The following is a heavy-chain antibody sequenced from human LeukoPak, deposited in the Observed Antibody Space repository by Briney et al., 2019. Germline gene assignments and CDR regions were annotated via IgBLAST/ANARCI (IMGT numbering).Heavy chain of an antibody. CDR3: ARGRNIAVGGTSLVAH. J-gene: IGHJ4*02. Sequence: ASVKVSCKASGYTFSGYYMHWVRQAPGQGLEWVGWINPNSGGTNYAQNFQGRVTITRDTSISTVYMELSSLRSDDTAVYYCARGRNIAVGGTSLVAHWGQGTLVTVSS. CDR2: INPNSGGT. CDR1: GYTFSGYY. V-gene: IGHV1-2*02. D-gene: IGHD6-13*01.